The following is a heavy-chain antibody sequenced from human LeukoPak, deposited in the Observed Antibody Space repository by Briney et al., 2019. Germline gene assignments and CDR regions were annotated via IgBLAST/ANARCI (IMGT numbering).Heavy chain of an antibody. V-gene: IGHV1-8*01. CDR3: ARGWEWGPAAIGYSDY. D-gene: IGHD2-2*01. CDR2: MNPNSGNT. J-gene: IGHJ4*02. Sequence: ASVKVSCKASGYTFASYDINWVRQATGQGLEWMGWMNPNSGNTGYAQKFQGRVTMTRNTSISTAYMELSSLRSEDTAVYYCARGWEWGPAAIGYSDYWGQGTLVTVSS. CDR1: GYTFASYD.